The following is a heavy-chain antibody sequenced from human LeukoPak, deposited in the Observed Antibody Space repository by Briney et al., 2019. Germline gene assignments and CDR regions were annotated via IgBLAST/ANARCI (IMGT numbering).Heavy chain of an antibody. CDR2: ISTNNNYI. J-gene: IGHJ4*02. CDR1: GFTFSSYS. D-gene: IGHD6-13*01. V-gene: IGHV3-21*01. Sequence: SGGSLRLSCAASGFTFSSYSMNWVRQAPGKGLEWVSAISTNNNYIYYADSVKGRFTISSDNAKNSLYLQMNSLRAEDTAVYYCARGAAGVFDYWGQGTLVTVSS. CDR3: ARGAAGVFDY.